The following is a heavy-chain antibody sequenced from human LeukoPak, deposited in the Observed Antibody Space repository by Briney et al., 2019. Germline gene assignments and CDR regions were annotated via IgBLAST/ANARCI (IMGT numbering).Heavy chain of an antibody. CDR3: ARAQSDSGDNLGYCTNGVCYFGLLDC. D-gene: IGHD2-8*01. V-gene: IGHV4-39*01. CDR1: GGSIGSYY. Sequence: SETLSLTCTVSGGSIGSYYWSWIRQPPGKGLEWIGSIYYSGSTYYNPSLKSRVTISVDTSKNQFSLKLSSVTVADTAVYYCARAQSDSGDNLGYCTNGVCYFGLLDCWGQGTLVTVSS. J-gene: IGHJ4*02. CDR2: IYYSGST.